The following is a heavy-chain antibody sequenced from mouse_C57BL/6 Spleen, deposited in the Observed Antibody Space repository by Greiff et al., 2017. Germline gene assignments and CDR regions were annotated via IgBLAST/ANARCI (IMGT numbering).Heavy chain of an antibody. Sequence: EVQLQESGGGLVQPKGSLKLSCAASGFTFNTYAMHWVRQAPGKGLEWVARIRSKSSNYATYYADSVKDRFTISRDDSQSMLYLQMNNLKTEDTAMYYCVRGGNSNYVDYAMDYWGQGTSVTVSS. D-gene: IGHD2-5*01. J-gene: IGHJ4*01. CDR3: VRGGNSNYVDYAMDY. CDR1: GFTFNTYA. CDR2: IRSKSSNYAT. V-gene: IGHV10-3*01.